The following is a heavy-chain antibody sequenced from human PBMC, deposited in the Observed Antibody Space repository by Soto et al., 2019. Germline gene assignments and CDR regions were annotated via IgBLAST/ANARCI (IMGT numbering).Heavy chain of an antibody. V-gene: IGHV3-74*03. CDR3: VRGLGNSDH. J-gene: IGHJ4*02. CDR2: IDSYGSST. Sequence: EVQLVESGGGLVQPGGSLRLSCVASGFTFSSYWMHWVRQVPGKEPVWVPFIDSYGSSTKYADSVRGRFTISRDNAKNTLYLLMNSLRVEDTAVYYCVRGLGNSDHWGQGTLVTVSS. CDR1: GFTFSSYW.